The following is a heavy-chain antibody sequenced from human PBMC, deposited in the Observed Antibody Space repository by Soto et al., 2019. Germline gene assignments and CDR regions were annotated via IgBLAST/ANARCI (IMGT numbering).Heavy chain of an antibody. J-gene: IGHJ6*03. V-gene: IGHV3-23*01. Sequence: GGSLRLSCAASGFTFSSYAMSWVRQAPGKGLEWVSAISGSGGSTYYADSVKGRFTISRDNSKNTLYLQMNSLRAEDTAVYYCARDSGAAPYYMDVWGKGTTVTVSS. CDR2: ISGSGGST. D-gene: IGHD5-12*01. CDR1: GFTFSSYA. CDR3: ARDSGAAPYYMDV.